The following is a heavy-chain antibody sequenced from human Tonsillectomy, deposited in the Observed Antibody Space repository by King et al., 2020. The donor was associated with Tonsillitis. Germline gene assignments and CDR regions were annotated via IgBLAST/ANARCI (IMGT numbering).Heavy chain of an antibody. CDR2: FSVYNGNI. CDR3: ARDEVAYCGGGSCPFDY. D-gene: IGHD2-15*01. V-gene: IGHV1-18*04. Sequence: VQLVESGAEVKKPGASVKVSCKASGYTFTKYGISWVRQAPGQGLEWMGWFSVYNGNINYAEKFQGRVTMTTNAFTSTVYMEVRSLRADDTAVYYCARDEVAYCGGGSCPFDYWGQGTLVTVSS. CDR1: GYTFTKYG. J-gene: IGHJ4*02.